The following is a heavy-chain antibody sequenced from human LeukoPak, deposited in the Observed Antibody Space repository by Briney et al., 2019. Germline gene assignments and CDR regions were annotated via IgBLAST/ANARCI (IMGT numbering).Heavy chain of an antibody. CDR2: GYHSGST. D-gene: IGHD3-10*01. Sequence: PSETLSLTCTVSGGSISSYYWSWIRQPPGKGLECIGYGYHSGSTNHNPSLKSRVTISVDTSKNQFSPKLNSVTAADTAVYYCARARGYYGPGKVRVSYWFDPWGQGTLVTVSS. V-gene: IGHV4-59*01. CDR1: GGSISSYY. CDR3: ARARGYYGPGKVRVSYWFDP. J-gene: IGHJ5*02.